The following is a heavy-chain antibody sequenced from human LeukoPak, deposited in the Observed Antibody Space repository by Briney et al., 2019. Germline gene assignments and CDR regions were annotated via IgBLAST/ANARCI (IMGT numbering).Heavy chain of an antibody. J-gene: IGHJ4*02. Sequence: ASVKVSCKASGYTFTSYDINWVRQATGQGLEWMGWMNPNSGNTGYAQKLQGRVTMTRNTSISTAYMELISLRSEDTAVYYCARSYCSSISCRFDYWGQGTLVTVSS. CDR2: MNPNSGNT. D-gene: IGHD2-2*01. V-gene: IGHV1-8*01. CDR3: ARSYCSSISCRFDY. CDR1: GYTFTSYD.